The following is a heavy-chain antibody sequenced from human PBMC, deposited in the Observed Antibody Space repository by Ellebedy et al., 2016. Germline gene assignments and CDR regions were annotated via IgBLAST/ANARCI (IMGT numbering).Heavy chain of an antibody. J-gene: IGHJ5*02. CDR2: ISWNSGSI. V-gene: IGHV3-9*01. Sequence: GGSLRLXCAASGFTFDDYAMHWVRQAPGKGLEWVSGISWNSGSIGYADSVKGRFTISRDNSKNTLYLQMNSLRAEDTAVYYCAKDTKAGPAPIVSWGQGTLVTVSS. CDR1: GFTFDDYA. D-gene: IGHD6-19*01. CDR3: AKDTKAGPAPIVS.